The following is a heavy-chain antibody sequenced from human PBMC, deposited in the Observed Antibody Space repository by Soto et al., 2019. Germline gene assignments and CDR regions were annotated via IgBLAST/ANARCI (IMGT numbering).Heavy chain of an antibody. Sequence: ASVKVSCKASGYTFTSYDINWVRQATGQGLEWMGWMNPNSGNTGYAQKFQGRVTMTRNTSISTAYMELSSLRSEDTAVYYCARKGQYGSSTRCYGADYMDVWGKGTTVTVSS. J-gene: IGHJ6*03. D-gene: IGHD2-2*01. V-gene: IGHV1-8*01. CDR2: MNPNSGNT. CDR3: ARKGQYGSSTRCYGADYMDV. CDR1: GYTFTSYD.